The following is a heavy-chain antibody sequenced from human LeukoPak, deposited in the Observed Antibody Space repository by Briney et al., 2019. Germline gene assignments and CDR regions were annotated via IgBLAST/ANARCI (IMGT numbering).Heavy chain of an antibody. D-gene: IGHD3-22*01. V-gene: IGHV3-13*04. CDR1: GFTFSSYD. Sequence: GSLRLSCAASGFTFSSYDMHWVRQATGKGLEWVSAIGTAGDTYYPGSVKGRFTISRENAKNSLYLQMNSLRAGDTAVYYCARSGKPYYYDSSGYYFDYWGQGTLVTVSS. CDR3: ARSGKPYYYDSSGYYFDY. J-gene: IGHJ4*02. CDR2: IGTAGDT.